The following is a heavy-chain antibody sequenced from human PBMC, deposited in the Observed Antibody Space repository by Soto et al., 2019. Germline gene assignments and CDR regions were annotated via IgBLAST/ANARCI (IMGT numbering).Heavy chain of an antibody. CDR3: AKNGQPPYYYYGLDV. Sequence: QGHLVQSGAEVKKPGTSVKVSCKASGYTFTRYGISWVRQAPGQGLEWMGWISGYNGDTNYAQNLQGRVTMTIDTSXXTAHMELRSLTSDDTAVYYCAKNGQPPYYYYGLDVWGQGTTVTVSS. V-gene: IGHV1-18*01. J-gene: IGHJ6*02. CDR2: ISGYNGDT. CDR1: GYTFTRYG. D-gene: IGHD2-8*01.